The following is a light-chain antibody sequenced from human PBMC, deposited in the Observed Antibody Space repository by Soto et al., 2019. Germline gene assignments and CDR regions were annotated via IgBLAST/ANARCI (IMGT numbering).Light chain of an antibody. J-gene: IGKJ2*01. Sequence: EIVLTHSPVTLSLSPGDSATLSCRASQSVSSSQVAWYQQQPGQATRLLIYRASSRATGIPDRFSRVGSETAFTLTINTLKPEDFAVYYCQQYATSPPTFGQGPKLEIK. CDR3: QQYATSPPT. CDR1: QSVSSSQ. CDR2: RAS. V-gene: IGKV3-20*01.